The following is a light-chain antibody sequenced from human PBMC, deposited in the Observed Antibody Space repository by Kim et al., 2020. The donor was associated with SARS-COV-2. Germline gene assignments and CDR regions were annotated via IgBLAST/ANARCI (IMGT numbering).Light chain of an antibody. CDR3: QSADSSGTVV. CDR2: KNS. J-gene: IGLJ2*01. Sequence: VSPGQTARITCSGDALTKQYAYWYQQRPGQAPVLVKYKNSERPSGIPERFSGSSSGTTVTLTISGVQAEDEADYYCQSADSSGTVVFGGGTQLTVL. CDR1: ALTKQY. V-gene: IGLV3-25*03.